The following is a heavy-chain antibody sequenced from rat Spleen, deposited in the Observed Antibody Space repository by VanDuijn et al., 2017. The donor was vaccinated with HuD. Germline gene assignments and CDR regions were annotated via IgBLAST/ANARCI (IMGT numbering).Heavy chain of an antibody. Sequence: EVQLVESDGGLVQPGRSLKLSCAASGFTFSDYVMAWVRQAPTKGLEWVATISYGDSSGHSATYYRDSVKGRFTISRDNAKSTLYLQMDSLRSEDTATYYCATEYYGYIYWYFDFWGPGTMVTVSS. D-gene: IGHD1-6*01. J-gene: IGHJ1*01. V-gene: IGHV5-29*01. CDR1: GFTFSDYV. CDR2: ISYGDSSGHSAT. CDR3: ATEYYGYIYWYFDF.